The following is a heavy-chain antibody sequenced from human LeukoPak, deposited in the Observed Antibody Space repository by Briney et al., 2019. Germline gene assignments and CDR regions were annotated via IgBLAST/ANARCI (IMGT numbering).Heavy chain of an antibody. CDR1: GGSISSYY. D-gene: IGHD2-21*01. V-gene: IGHV4-4*09. CDR3: ARHISRGGLDLDY. CDR2: IYTSGST. Sequence: SETLSLTCTVSGGSISSYYWSWIRQPPGKGLEWIGYIYTSGSTNYNPSLKSRVTISVDTSKNQFSLKLSSVTAADTAVYYCARHISRGGLDLDYWGQGTLVTVSS. J-gene: IGHJ4*02.